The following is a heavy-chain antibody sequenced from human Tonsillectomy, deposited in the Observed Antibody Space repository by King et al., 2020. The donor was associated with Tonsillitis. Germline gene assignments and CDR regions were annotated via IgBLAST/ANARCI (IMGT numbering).Heavy chain of an antibody. CDR3: ARYGGGSFDY. Sequence: VQLVESGGGLVKPGGSLRLSCAASGFTFSSYDLNWVRRAPGKGLEWVSSIDSSSSHIYYADSVEGRFTISRENARNSLYLQMKSLRGEDTAVDYCARYGGGSFDYWGQGTLVTVSS. CDR2: IDSSSSHI. CDR1: GFTFSSYD. V-gene: IGHV3-21*01. D-gene: IGHD3-10*01. J-gene: IGHJ4*02.